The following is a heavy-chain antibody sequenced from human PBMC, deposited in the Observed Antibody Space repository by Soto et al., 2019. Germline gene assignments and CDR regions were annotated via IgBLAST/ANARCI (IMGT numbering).Heavy chain of an antibody. CDR1: GGCLSPGRYY. CDR2: IYYSVST. Sequence: TLSLTSNVSGGCLSPGRYYWSWIRQHQGKGLEWIGYIYYSVSTYYNPSLKSRVTISVDTSKNQFSPKLSSVTPAHPAVYHCASGSEAGDFRNGFDPCGQPSLVIVSS. V-gene: IGHV4-31*03. D-gene: IGHD4-17*01. J-gene: IGHJ5*02. CDR3: ASGSEAGDFRNGFDP.